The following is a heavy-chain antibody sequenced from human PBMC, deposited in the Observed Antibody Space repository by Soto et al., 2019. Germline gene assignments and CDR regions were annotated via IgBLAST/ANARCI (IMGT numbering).Heavy chain of an antibody. D-gene: IGHD6-19*01. CDR2: IWYDGSNE. CDR1: GFTFSSYG. Sequence: QVQLVESGGGVVQPGRSLRLSCAASGFTFSSYGMHWVLQAPCKGLEWVAVIWYDGSNENYADSVKGRFTISRDNSKNTLYLQMNSLRAEDTALYYCARDRRGSGWYDYFDYWGQGTLVTVSS. J-gene: IGHJ4*02. V-gene: IGHV3-33*01. CDR3: ARDRRGSGWYDYFDY.